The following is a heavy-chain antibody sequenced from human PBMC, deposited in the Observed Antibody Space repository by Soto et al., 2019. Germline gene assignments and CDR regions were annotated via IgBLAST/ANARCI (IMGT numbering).Heavy chain of an antibody. CDR1: GFTFSGSA. CDR3: TRSGAVAYYYYGMDV. CDR2: IRSKANSYAT. Sequence: EVQLVESGGGLVQPGGSLKLSCAASGFTFSGSAMHWVRQASGKGLEWVGRIRSKANSYATAYAASVKGRFTISRDDSKTTAYLQMNSLKTEDTAVYYCTRSGAVAYYYYGMDVWGQGTTVTVSS. V-gene: IGHV3-73*01. D-gene: IGHD6-19*01. J-gene: IGHJ6*02.